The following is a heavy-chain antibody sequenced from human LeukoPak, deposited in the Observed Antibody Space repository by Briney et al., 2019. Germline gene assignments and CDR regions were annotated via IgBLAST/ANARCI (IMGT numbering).Heavy chain of an antibody. CDR2: IRYDGSNK. Sequence: GGSLRLSCAASGFTFSSYCMHWVRQAPGKGLEWVAFIRYDGSNKYYADSVKGRFTISRDNSKNTLYLQMNSLRAEDTAVYYCAKEDLAAAGNIAILGHWGQGTLVTVSS. J-gene: IGHJ4*02. CDR3: AKEDLAAAGNIAILGH. CDR1: GFTFSSYC. V-gene: IGHV3-30*02. D-gene: IGHD6-13*01.